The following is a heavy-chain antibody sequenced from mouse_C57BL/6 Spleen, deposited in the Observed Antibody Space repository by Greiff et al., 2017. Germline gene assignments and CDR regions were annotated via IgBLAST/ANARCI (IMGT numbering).Heavy chain of an antibody. D-gene: IGHD1-1*01. CDR1: GYTFTSYD. CDR3: ARRGYGSSLSYYFDY. J-gene: IGHJ2*01. CDR2: IYPRDGST. V-gene: IGHV1-85*01. Sequence: VQLQQSGPELVKPGASVKLSCKASGYTFTSYDINWVKQRPGQGLEWIGWIYPRDGSTKYNEKFKGKATLTVDTSSSTAYMELHSLTSEDSAVYFGARRGYGSSLSYYFDYWGQGTTLTVSS.